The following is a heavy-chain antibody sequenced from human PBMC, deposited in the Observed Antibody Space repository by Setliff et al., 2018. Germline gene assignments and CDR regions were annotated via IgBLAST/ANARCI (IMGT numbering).Heavy chain of an antibody. CDR1: GFAFSTYG. CDR3: ARCSSWHGHYPHFNY. Sequence: GGSLRLSCAASGFAFSTYGMHWVRQAPGKGLEWVAFIRYDGTYKYFADSVKGRFTISRDNSKNTLYLQMNSLRAEDTAIYYCARCSSWHGHYPHFNYWGQGTLVTVSS. D-gene: IGHD6-13*01. CDR2: IRYDGTYK. V-gene: IGHV3-30*02. J-gene: IGHJ4*02.